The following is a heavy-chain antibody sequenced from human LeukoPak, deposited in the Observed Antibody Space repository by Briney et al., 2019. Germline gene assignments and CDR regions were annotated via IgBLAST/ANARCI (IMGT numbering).Heavy chain of an antibody. J-gene: IGHJ5*02. CDR1: GYTFTGYY. D-gene: IGHD2-2*02. CDR3: ARLGYCSSTSCYNARWFDP. Sequence: ASVKVSCKASGYTFTGYYMHWVRQAPGQGLEWMGWINPNSGGTNYAQKFQGRVTMTRDTSIGTAYMELSRLRSDDTAVYYCARLGYCSSTSCYNARWFDPWGQGTLVTVSS. V-gene: IGHV1-2*02. CDR2: INPNSGGT.